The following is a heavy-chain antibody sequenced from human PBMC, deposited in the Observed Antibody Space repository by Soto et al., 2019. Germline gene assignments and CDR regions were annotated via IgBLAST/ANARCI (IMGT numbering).Heavy chain of an antibody. V-gene: IGHV3-73*02. J-gene: IGHJ4*02. CDR1: GFTFSGSA. Sequence: EVQLVESGGGLVQPGGSLKLSCAASGFTFSGSAMHWVRQASGKGLEWVGRIRSKANSYATAYAASVKGRFTISRDDSKNTAYLQMNSLKTEDTAVYYCTRQSSSGWTLDYWGQGTLVTVSS. CDR3: TRQSSSGWTLDY. D-gene: IGHD6-19*01. CDR2: IRSKANSYAT.